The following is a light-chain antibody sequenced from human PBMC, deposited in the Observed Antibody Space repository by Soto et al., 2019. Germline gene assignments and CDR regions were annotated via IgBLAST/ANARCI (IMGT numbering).Light chain of an antibody. Sequence: QSALTQPPSASGTPGQRVTISCSGSSSNIGSNTVNWYQQLPGTAPKLFIYSNNQRPSGVPDRFSGSQSGTSASLAISGLQSEDEADYYCSAWDDSLNAVVFGGGTKVTVL. CDR3: SAWDDSLNAVV. CDR2: SNN. CDR1: SSNIGSNT. V-gene: IGLV1-44*01. J-gene: IGLJ2*01.